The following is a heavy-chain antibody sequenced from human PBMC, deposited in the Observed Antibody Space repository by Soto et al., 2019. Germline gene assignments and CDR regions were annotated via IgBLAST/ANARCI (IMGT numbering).Heavy chain of an antibody. V-gene: IGHV1-69*12. CDR1: GGTFSSYA. D-gene: IGHD5-18*01. Sequence: QVQLVQSGAEVKKPGSSVKVSCKASGGTFSSYAISWVRQAPGQGLEWMGGIIPIVGTANYAQKFQGRVRSTADESTSTAYTELSSLRCEDTAVYYCATQGLPNYSYYGMDVWGQGTTVTVSS. J-gene: IGHJ6*02. CDR2: IIPIVGTA. CDR3: ATQGLPNYSYYGMDV.